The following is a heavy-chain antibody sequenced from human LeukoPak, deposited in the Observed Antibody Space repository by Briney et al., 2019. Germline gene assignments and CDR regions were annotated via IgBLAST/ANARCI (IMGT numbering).Heavy chain of an antibody. CDR1: GGFTSISGYY. V-gene: IGHV4-39*02. J-gene: IGHJ2*01. CDR2: INFQGIT. CDR3: ARLMADYDGYWFET. Sequence: SETLSLTCTVSGGFTSISGYYWVWVREPPGKGLEWIGSINFQGITFYTHSLQSRVTLALYTSRNDLSLTLTSLSAADTAVYFCARLMADYDGYWFETWGRGTLVTVST. D-gene: IGHD2-8*02.